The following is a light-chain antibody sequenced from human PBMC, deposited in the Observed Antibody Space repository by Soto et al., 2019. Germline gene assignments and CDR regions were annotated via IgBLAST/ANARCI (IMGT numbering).Light chain of an antibody. V-gene: IGKV3-11*01. CDR1: QSVSNNY. Sequence: ESVLTQSPGTLSLSPGERATLSCRTSQSVSNNYLAWYQQKPGQPPRLLIYDSSNRATGIPARFSGSGSGTDFTLTISSLEPEDFAVYYCQQRSVLFTFGGGTKVDI. CDR3: QQRSVLFT. CDR2: DSS. J-gene: IGKJ4*01.